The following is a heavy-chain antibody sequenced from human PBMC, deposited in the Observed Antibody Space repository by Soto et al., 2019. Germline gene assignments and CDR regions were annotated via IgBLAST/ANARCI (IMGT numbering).Heavy chain of an antibody. CDR1: GGSISSGGYS. V-gene: IGHV4-30-2*01. J-gene: IGHJ4*02. CDR3: AGLIVGANFHDY. CDR2: IYHSGST. D-gene: IGHD1-26*01. Sequence: SETLSLTCAVSGGSISSGGYSWSWIRQPPGKGLEWIGYIYHSGSTYYNPSLKSRVTISVDTSKNQFSLKLSSVTAADTAVYYCAGLIVGANFHDYWGQGTLVTVSS.